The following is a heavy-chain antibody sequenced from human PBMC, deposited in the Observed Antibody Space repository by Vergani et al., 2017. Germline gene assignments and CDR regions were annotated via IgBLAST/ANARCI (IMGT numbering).Heavy chain of an antibody. CDR1: GGSMSGYY. J-gene: IGHJ5*02. D-gene: IGHD3-10*01. Sequence: QVRLQESAPGLVKPSETLSLPCSVSGGSMSGYYWSWIRQPPGKELEWIGYMYHSGSTNYNPSLETRVTISGDTSKNQFSLKLNSVTAADTAVYYCGRVADFYGLGSRLLDLWGQGILVTVSS. CDR2: MYHSGST. CDR3: GRVADFYGLGSRLLDL. V-gene: IGHV4-59*01.